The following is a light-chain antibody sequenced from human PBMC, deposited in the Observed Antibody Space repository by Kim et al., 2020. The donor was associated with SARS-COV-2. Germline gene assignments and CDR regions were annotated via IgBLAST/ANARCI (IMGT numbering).Light chain of an antibody. J-gene: IGKJ1*01. V-gene: IGKV1-33*01. Sequence: ASVRDRVHVTCRASHDIGTYLNWYQHKPGTAPNILIYDASKLETGVPSMFSGSGSGTEFTFTITSLQPEDIATYYCQHFYDFPRTFGQGTKVDIK. CDR3: QHFYDFPRT. CDR1: HDIGTY. CDR2: DAS.